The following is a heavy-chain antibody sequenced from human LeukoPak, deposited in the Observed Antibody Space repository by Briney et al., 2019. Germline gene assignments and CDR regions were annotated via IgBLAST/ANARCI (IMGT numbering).Heavy chain of an antibody. J-gene: IGHJ4*02. CDR1: GGTFSSYA. D-gene: IGHD4/OR15-4a*01. CDR2: IIPIFGTA. CDR3: ARDFSEYGAHQGVSMDY. V-gene: IGHV1-69*05. Sequence: ASVKVSCKASGGTFSSYAISWVRQAPGQGLEWMGGIIPIFGTANYAQKFQGRVTITTDESTSTAYIELSSLRSEDTAVYYCARDFSEYGAHQGVSMDYWGQGTLVTVSS.